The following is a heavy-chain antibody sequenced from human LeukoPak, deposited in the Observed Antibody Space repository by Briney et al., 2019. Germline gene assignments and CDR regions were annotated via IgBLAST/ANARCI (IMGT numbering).Heavy chain of an antibody. Sequence: SAKVSCKASGGTFSSYAISWVRQAPGQGLEWMGRIIPILGIANYAQKFQGRVTITADKSTSTAYMELSSLRSEDTAVYYCARGIRYPGDYYYGMDVWGQGTTVTVSS. CDR2: IIPILGIA. J-gene: IGHJ6*02. CDR1: GGTFSSYA. V-gene: IGHV1-69*04. CDR3: ARGIRYPGDYYYGMDV. D-gene: IGHD3-9*01.